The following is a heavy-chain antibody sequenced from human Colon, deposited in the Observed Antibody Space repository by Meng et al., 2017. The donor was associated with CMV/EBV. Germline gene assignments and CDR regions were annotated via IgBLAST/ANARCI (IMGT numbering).Heavy chain of an antibody. V-gene: IGHV3-30*04. CDR1: GFTFSNSA. CDR2: ISFDGRSK. CDR3: ARVGDYPGGYFDY. Sequence: ADSGFTFSNSALHWVRQAPGKGLEWVALISFDGRSKYYADSVKGRFTVSRDNSKNTLFLQMNSLRLEDTAVYYCARVGDYPGGYFDYWGQGTLVTVSS. D-gene: IGHD4-17*01. J-gene: IGHJ4*02.